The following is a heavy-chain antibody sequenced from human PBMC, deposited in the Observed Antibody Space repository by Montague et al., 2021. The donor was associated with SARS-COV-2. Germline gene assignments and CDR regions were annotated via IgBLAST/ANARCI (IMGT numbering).Heavy chain of an antibody. V-gene: IGHV4-34*01. CDR1: GGSFSNYY. CDR3: GGGGIAARRHYFDY. CDR2: VNHRGST. Sequence: SETLSLTCAVYGGSFSNYYWRWLRQHPAKGLEWIGEVNHRGSTNYNPSLKSRVTISVDTSKNQLSLLPRSVTAADTAEYYCGGGGIAARRHYFDYWGQGTLVTVSS. J-gene: IGHJ4*02. D-gene: IGHD6-6*01.